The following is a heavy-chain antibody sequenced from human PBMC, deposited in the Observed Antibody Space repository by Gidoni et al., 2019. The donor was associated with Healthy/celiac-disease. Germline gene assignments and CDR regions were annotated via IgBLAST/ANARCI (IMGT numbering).Heavy chain of an antibody. CDR2: IYSGGST. CDR1: GFTVSRNY. D-gene: IGHD3-22*01. J-gene: IGHJ3*02. Sequence: EVQLVESGGGLIQPGGSLRLSCAASGFTVSRNYMSWVRQAPGKGLEWVSVIYSGGSTYYADSVKGRFTISRDNSKNTLYLQMNSLRAEDTAVYYCARDFSYYYDSSGSDAFDIWGQGTMVTVSS. CDR3: ARDFSYYYDSSGSDAFDI. V-gene: IGHV3-53*01.